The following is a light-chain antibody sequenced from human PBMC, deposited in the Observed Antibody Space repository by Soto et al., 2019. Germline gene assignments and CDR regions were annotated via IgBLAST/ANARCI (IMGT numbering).Light chain of an antibody. V-gene: IGLV3-1*01. CDR3: QAWDSSTVV. Sequence: SYELTQPPSVSVSPGQTASITCSGDELGGKYACWYQQRPGRSPVLVIYEDTKRPSGIPERFSGSKSGKAATLTISGTQAMDEAHYYCQAWDSSTVVFGGGTKVTVL. CDR1: ELGGKY. CDR2: EDT. J-gene: IGLJ2*01.